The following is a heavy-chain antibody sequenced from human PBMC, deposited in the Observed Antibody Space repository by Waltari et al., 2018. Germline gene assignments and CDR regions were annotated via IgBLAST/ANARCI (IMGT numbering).Heavy chain of an antibody. Sequence: QVQLQESGPGLVKPSETLSLTCAVSGGSISSYYWCWIRQPPGKGLEWIGYIYYTGTTQYHPARRSRVTISVDTSKTQSSLTLTSVTAADTAVYYCARAMVAGTIWCDTWGQGTLVTVSS. D-gene: IGHD2-15*01. J-gene: IGHJ5*02. CDR1: GGSISSYY. V-gene: IGHV4-59*01. CDR2: IYYTGTT. CDR3: ARAMVAGTIWCDT.